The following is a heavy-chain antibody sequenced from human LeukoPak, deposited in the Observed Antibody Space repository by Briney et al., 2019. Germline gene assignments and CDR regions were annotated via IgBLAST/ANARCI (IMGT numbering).Heavy chain of an antibody. CDR1: GFTFSGSA. CDR2: IDKKDNLYAT. Sequence: GGSLRLPCAASGFTFSGSAVHWVRQSSGKGLEWVGHIDKKDNLYATAYAESVKGRFTISRDDSKDTAFLHMDSLKTEDTALYYCTRDRGTYNWFDPWGQGTLVTVSS. J-gene: IGHJ5*02. V-gene: IGHV3-73*01. D-gene: IGHD2-15*01. CDR3: TRDRGTYNWFDP.